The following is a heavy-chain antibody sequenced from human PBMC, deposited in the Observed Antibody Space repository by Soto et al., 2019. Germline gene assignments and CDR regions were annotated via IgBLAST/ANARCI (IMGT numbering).Heavy chain of an antibody. CDR3: ARVRRGYCSSTSCYYYYGMDV. Sequence: SSETLSLTCAVYGGSFSGYYWSWIRQPPGKGLEWIGEINHSGSTNYNPSLKSRVTISVDTSKNQFSLKLSSVTAADTAVYYCARVRRGYCSSTSCYYYYGMDVWGQGTTVTVSS. J-gene: IGHJ6*02. V-gene: IGHV4-34*01. CDR1: GGSFSGYY. CDR2: INHSGST. D-gene: IGHD2-2*01.